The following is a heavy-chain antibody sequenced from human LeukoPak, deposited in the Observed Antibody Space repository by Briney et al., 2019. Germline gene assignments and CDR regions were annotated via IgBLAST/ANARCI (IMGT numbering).Heavy chain of an antibody. J-gene: IGHJ6*03. D-gene: IGHD1-20*01. V-gene: IGHV1-69*13. CDR1: GGTFSSYA. CDR2: IIPIFGTA. CDR3: ASGITGNYYYYYYYMDV. Sequence: SVKVSCKASGGTFSSYAISWVRQAPGQGLEWMGGIIPIFGTANYAQKFQGRVTITADESTSTAYMELSSLRSEDTAVYYCASGITGNYYYYYYYMDVWGKGTTVTVSS.